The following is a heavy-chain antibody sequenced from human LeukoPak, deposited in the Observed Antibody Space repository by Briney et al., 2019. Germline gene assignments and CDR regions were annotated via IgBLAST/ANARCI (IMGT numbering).Heavy chain of an antibody. Sequence: GGSLRLSCAASGLNFDDYVMNWVRQAPGKGLEWVSGINWNGGSRGYADSVKGRFTISRDNAKNSLYLQMNSLRAEDTALYYCARSRHSYDSTGFPHYWGQGTLVTVSS. V-gene: IGHV3-20*04. CDR1: GLNFDDYV. CDR2: INWNGGSR. J-gene: IGHJ4*02. CDR3: ARSRHSYDSTGFPHY. D-gene: IGHD3-22*01.